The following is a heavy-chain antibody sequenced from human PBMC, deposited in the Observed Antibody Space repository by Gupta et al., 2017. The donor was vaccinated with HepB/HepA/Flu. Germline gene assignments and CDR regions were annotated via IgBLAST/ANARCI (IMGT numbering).Heavy chain of an antibody. Sequence: EVQLVESGGDLVQPGGSLRLSCAASGFTFSAYWMHWVRQAPGKGLVWVSRINRDGSATSYADSVKGRFTISRDNANNTVYLQMNSLRAEDTAVYYCVRLEATVTDWGQGTLVTVSS. CDR2: INRDGSAT. J-gene: IGHJ4*02. CDR1: GFTFSAYW. D-gene: IGHD2-21*02. CDR3: VRLEATVTD. V-gene: IGHV3-74*01.